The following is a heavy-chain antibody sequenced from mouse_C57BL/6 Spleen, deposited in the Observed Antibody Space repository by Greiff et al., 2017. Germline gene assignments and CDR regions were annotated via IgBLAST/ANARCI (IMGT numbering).Heavy chain of an antibody. Sequence: EVKLQESGPELVKPGASVKIPCKASGYTFTDYNMDWVKQSHGKSLEWIGDINPNNGGTIYNQKFKGKATLTVDKSSSTAYMELRSLTSEDTAVYYCAREERLTAQAGAMDYWGQGTSVTVSS. D-gene: IGHD3-2*02. V-gene: IGHV1-18*01. J-gene: IGHJ4*01. CDR3: AREERLTAQAGAMDY. CDR1: GYTFTDYN. CDR2: INPNNGGT.